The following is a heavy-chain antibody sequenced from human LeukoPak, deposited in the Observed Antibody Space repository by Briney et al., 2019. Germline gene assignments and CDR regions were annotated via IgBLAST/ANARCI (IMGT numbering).Heavy chain of an antibody. J-gene: IGHJ4*02. CDR2: IYYTGST. CDR3: ARGHYGSGAGTYSH. V-gene: IGHV4-59*01. CDR1: GDSISTYY. D-gene: IGHD3-10*01. Sequence: PSETLSLTCTVSGDSISTYYWSWIRQPPGKGLEWIGYIYYTGSTNYNPSLKSRVTISVDTSKNQFSLSLSSVTAADTALYYCARGHYGSGAGTYSHWGQGTLVTVSS.